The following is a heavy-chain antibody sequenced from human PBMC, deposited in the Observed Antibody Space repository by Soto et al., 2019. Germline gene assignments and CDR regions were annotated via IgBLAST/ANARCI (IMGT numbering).Heavy chain of an antibody. Sequence: GGPLRLSCEASGCTFRNYKMNWVLQAPGKGLEWVSYISSSSSTIYYAASVKGRFTISRDNAKNSLYLQMNSLRDEDTAVYYCARLLYDFWSGYYRRGPLDVWGQGTTVTVSS. CDR2: ISSSSSTI. CDR3: ARLLYDFWSGYYRRGPLDV. V-gene: IGHV3-48*02. CDR1: GCTFRNYK. D-gene: IGHD3-3*01. J-gene: IGHJ6*02.